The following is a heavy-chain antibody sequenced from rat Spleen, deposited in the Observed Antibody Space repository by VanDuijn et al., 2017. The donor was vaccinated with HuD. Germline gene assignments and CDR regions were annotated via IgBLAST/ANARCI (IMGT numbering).Heavy chain of an antibody. CDR2: ISSDGGTT. CDR3: AVAGYGY. V-gene: IGHV5S13*01. Sequence: EVQLVESGGGLVQPGRSLKLSCAASGFTFSNYGMAWVRQAPTKGLEWVASISSDGGTTYYPDSVKGRFTISRDNAENTVYLQMNSLRSEDTATYYCAVAGYGYWGQGTLVTVSS. CDR1: GFTFSNYG. J-gene: IGHJ3*01.